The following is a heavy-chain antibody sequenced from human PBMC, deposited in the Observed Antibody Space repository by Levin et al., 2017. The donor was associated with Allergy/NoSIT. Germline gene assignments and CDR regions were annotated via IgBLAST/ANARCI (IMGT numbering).Heavy chain of an antibody. V-gene: IGHV4-59*01. CDR1: GGSISSYY. D-gene: IGHD3-3*01. CDR3: ARAGTYDFWSGYYTSAFDI. J-gene: IGHJ3*02. Sequence: PGGSLRLSCTVSGGSISSYYWSWIRQPPGKGLEWIGYIYYSGSTNYNPSLKSRVTISVDTSKNQFSLKLSSVTAADTAVYYCARAGTYDFWSGYYTSAFDIWGQGTMVTVSS. CDR2: IYYSGST.